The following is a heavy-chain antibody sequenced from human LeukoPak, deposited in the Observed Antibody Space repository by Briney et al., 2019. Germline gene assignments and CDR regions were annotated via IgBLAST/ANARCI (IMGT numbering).Heavy chain of an antibody. CDR3: ARALYSMTTVTTEYWFDY. CDR1: GGSISSGDYY. V-gene: IGHV4-30-4*01. Sequence: SETLSVTCTVSGGSISSGDYYWSWIRQPPGKGLEWIGYIYYSGSTYYNPSLQSRVIISVDTSKNQFSLKLTSVTAADTAVYYCARALYSMTTVTTEYWFDYWGQGTLVTVSS. J-gene: IGHJ4*02. CDR2: IYYSGST. D-gene: IGHD4-17*01.